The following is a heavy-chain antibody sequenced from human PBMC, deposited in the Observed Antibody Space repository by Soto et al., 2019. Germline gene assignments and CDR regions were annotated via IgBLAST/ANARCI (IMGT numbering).Heavy chain of an antibody. J-gene: IGHJ5*02. Sequence: ASVKVSCKASGGTFSSYAISWVRQAPGQGLEWMGGIIPIFGTANYAQKFQGRVTITADESTSTAYMELSSLRSEDTAVYYCARDGGGYDGWVGWFDPWGQGTLVTVSS. D-gene: IGHD5-12*01. CDR2: IIPIFGTA. CDR3: ARDGGGYDGWVGWFDP. V-gene: IGHV1-69*13. CDR1: GGTFSSYA.